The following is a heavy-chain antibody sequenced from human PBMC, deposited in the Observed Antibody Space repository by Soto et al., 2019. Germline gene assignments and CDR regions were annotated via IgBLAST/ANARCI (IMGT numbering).Heavy chain of an antibody. CDR2: IKNSGST. J-gene: IGHJ4*02. CDR1: GGSISSGNYY. CDR3: ARVMANYFDF. V-gene: IGHV4-31*03. Sequence: QVQLQESGPGLVKPSQTLSLTCTVSGGSISSGNYYWSWIRQHPGKGLEWIGYIKNSGSTYYNPSVTSRATTSGDTSKLQFSLKLSAVRAAYTAVYYCARVMANYFDFWGQGTLVTVSS.